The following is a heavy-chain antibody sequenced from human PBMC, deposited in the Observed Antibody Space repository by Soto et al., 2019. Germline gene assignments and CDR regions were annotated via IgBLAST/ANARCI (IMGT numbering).Heavy chain of an antibody. J-gene: IGHJ5*02. D-gene: IGHD6-13*01. CDR3: ARDRGSSWYNWFDP. Sequence: QVQLVESGGGVVQPGRSPRLSCAASGFTFSSYAMHWVRQAPGKGLEWVAVISYDGSNKYYADSVKGRFTISRDNSKNTLYLQMNSLRAEDTAVYYCARDRGSSWYNWFDPWGQGTLVTVSS. CDR2: ISYDGSNK. CDR1: GFTFSSYA. V-gene: IGHV3-30-3*01.